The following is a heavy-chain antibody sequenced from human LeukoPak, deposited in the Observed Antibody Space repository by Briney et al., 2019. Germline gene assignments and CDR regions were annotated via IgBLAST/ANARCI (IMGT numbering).Heavy chain of an antibody. CDR1: GYTFTSYG. D-gene: IGHD5-12*01. CDR2: ISGYNGNT. J-gene: IGHJ6*03. CDR3: ARPRIVAPDYYYYMDV. Sequence: ASVKVSCKASGYTFTSYGISWVRQAPGQGLEWMGRISGYNGNTKYAQKLQGRVTMTTDTSTSTAYMELRSLSSDDTAVYYCARPRIVAPDYYYYMDVWGKGTTVTVSS. V-gene: IGHV1-18*01.